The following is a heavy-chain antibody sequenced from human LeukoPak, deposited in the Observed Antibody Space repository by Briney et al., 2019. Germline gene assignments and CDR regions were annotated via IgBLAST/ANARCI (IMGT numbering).Heavy chain of an antibody. CDR2: ISSGGSVI. Sequence: GGSLRLSCAASGFTFSSYEMNWVRQAPGKGLEWVSYISSGGSVIYYTDSVKGRFTISRDNAKNSLYLQMNSLRAEDTAVYYCARAYDSGTYRQHFQQWGQGTLVTVSS. CDR3: ARAYDSGTYRQHFQQ. D-gene: IGHD3-10*01. CDR1: GFTFSSYE. J-gene: IGHJ1*01. V-gene: IGHV3-48*03.